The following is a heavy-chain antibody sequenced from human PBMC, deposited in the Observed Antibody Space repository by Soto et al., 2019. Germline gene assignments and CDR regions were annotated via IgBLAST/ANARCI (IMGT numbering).Heavy chain of an antibody. CDR1: GGSFISRRSD. CDR2: IYHTGNA. Sequence: SATLSGTCWVSGGSFISRRSDWAWIRQPPGKGLEWIGSIYHTGNAYYNPSLKSRATISVDTSKNQFSLKLSSVTAADTAVYYCARDKITGLFDYWGQGTLVTVSS. D-gene: IGHD2-8*02. CDR3: ARDKITGLFDY. V-gene: IGHV4-39*07. J-gene: IGHJ4*02.